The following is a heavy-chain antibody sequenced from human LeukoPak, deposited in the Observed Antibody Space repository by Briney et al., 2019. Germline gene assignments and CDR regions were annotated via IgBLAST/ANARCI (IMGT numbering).Heavy chain of an antibody. CDR3: ARRVKTVGATTFWFDP. CDR2: ISAYNGNT. Sequence: ASVKVSCTASGYTFTSYGISWVRQAPGQGLEWMEWISAYNGNTNYAQKLQGRVTMTTDTSTSTAYMELRSLRSDDTAVYYCARRVKTVGATTFWFDPWGQGTLVTVSS. V-gene: IGHV1-18*01. D-gene: IGHD1-26*01. J-gene: IGHJ5*02. CDR1: GYTFTSYG.